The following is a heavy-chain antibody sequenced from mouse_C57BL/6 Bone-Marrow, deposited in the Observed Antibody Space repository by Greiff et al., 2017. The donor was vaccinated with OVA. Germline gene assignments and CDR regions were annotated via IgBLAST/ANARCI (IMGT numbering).Heavy chain of an antibody. Sequence: QVQLQQPGAELVRPGTSVKLSCKASGYTFTSYWMHWVKQRPGQGLEWIGVFVPSDSYTNYNQKFKGKATWTVDTSSSTAYMQLSSLTSEDSAVYYCARELSNYVWFAYWGQGTLVTVSA. D-gene: IGHD2-5*01. J-gene: IGHJ3*01. CDR2: FVPSDSYT. CDR1: GYTFTSYW. CDR3: ARELSNYVWFAY. V-gene: IGHV1-59*01.